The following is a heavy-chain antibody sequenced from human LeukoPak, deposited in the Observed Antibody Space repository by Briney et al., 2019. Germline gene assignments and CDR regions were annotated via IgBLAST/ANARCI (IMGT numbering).Heavy chain of an antibody. V-gene: IGHV1-69*01. Sequence: GSSVKVSCKASGGTFSGYAINWVRQAPGQGLEWMGGIISIFNTTNYAQKFQGRVTFTADESTTTAYMELSRLRSEDTAVYYCARRGGDIVVVPDATDFYFYMDVWGKGTTVTVSS. CDR1: GGTFSGYA. CDR3: ARRGGDIVVVPDATDFYFYMDV. J-gene: IGHJ6*03. D-gene: IGHD2-2*01. CDR2: IISIFNTT.